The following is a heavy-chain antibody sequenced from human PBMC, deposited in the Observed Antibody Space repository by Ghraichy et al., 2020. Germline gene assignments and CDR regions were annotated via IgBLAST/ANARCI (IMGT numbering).Heavy chain of an antibody. CDR2: IYYSGST. V-gene: IGHV4-39*07. CDR3: ARVEYSSFRGAFDY. J-gene: IGHJ4*02. Sequence: SETLSLTCTVSGGSISSSSYYWGWIRQPPGKGLEWIGSIYYSGSTYYNPSLKSRVTISVDTSKNQFSLKLSSVTAADTAVYYCARVEYSSFRGAFDYWGQGTPVTVSP. CDR1: GGSISSSSYY. D-gene: IGHD6-6*01.